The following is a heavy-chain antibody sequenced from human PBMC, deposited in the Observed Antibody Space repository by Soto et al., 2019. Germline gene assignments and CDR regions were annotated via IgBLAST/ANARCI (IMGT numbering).Heavy chain of an antibody. CDR3: TRDHCSGGSCYPPRY. V-gene: IGHV3-49*05. CDR2: IRSKAYGGTT. D-gene: IGHD2-15*01. CDR1: GFTFGDYA. J-gene: IGHJ4*02. Sequence: EVQLVESGGGLVKPGRSLRLSCTASGFTFGDYAMSWFRQAPGKGLEWVGFIRSKAYGGTTEYAASVKGRFTISRDDSKSIAYLQMNSLKTEDTAVYYCTRDHCSGGSCYPPRYWGQGTLVTVSS.